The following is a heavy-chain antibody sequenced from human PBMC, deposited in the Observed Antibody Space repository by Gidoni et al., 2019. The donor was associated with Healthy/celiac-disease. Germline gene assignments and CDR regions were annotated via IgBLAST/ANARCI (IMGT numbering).Heavy chain of an antibody. D-gene: IGHD3-22*01. CDR1: GRTFSNYA. Sequence: QVPLGQPGAEVKKPGSSVKISCKASGRTFSNYAISCVRQAPGQGLEWMGGIMPIVGTANYAQKFQGRVTITADEFTSTAYMELSSLRSEDTAVYYCARSRYYDSSGITGYFQHWGQGTLVTVSS. J-gene: IGHJ1*01. V-gene: IGHV1-69*01. CDR3: ARSRYYDSSGITGYFQH. CDR2: IMPIVGTA.